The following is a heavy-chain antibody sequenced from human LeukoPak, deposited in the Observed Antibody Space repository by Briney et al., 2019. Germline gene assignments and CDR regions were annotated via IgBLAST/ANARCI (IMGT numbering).Heavy chain of an antibody. D-gene: IGHD4-17*01. CDR3: AREVTNDAFDI. V-gene: IGHV3-33*01. J-gene: IGHJ3*02. Sequence: GGSLRLSCAASGFSFSSYGMHWVRQAPGKGLEWVAVIWSDGRNKFYADSVKGRFTVSRDNSKNTLFLQMSSLRADDTALYYCAREVTNDAFDIWGQGTMVTVSS. CDR2: IWSDGRNK. CDR1: GFSFSSYG.